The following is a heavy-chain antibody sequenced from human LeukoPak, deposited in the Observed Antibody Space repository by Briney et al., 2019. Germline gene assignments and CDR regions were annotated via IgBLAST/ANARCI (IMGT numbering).Heavy chain of an antibody. CDR3: AREGDSRWGELSP. V-gene: IGHV3-33*01. D-gene: IGHD3-16*02. Sequence: GGSLRLSCAASVFTFSTDAIHWVRQAPGKGLEWVAGIWFDGSEQYYADSVKGRFIISRDNSKSTSNLQLNSLRAEDTAVYYCAREGDSRWGELSPWGQGTLVTVSS. CDR2: IWFDGSEQ. J-gene: IGHJ1*01. CDR1: VFTFSTDA.